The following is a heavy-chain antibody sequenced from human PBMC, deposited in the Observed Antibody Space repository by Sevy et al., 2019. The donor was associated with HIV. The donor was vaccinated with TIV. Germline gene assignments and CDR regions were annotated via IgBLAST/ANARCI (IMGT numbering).Heavy chain of an antibody. J-gene: IGHJ6*02. CDR1: GYTFTDYY. V-gene: IGHV1-2*06. Sequence: ASVKVSCKASGYTFTDYYMHWVRQAPGQGLEWMGRINPNSGGTDYAQKFQGRVTMTRDTSIRTANMELSRMRSDDTAVYYCARGLDCSGGTCYYYGMDVWGQGTTVTVSS. CDR2: INPNSGGT. D-gene: IGHD2-15*01. CDR3: ARGLDCSGGTCYYYGMDV.